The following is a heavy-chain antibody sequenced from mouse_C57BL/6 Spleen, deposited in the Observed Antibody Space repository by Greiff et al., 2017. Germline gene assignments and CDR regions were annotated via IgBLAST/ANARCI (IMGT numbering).Heavy chain of an antibody. CDR1: GYTFTSYW. CDR2: IHPNSGST. D-gene: IGHD2-4*01. CDR3: ARVRVLNDYDGDYFDY. Sequence: QVQLQQPGAELVKPGASVKLSCKASGYTFTSYWMHWVKQRPGQGLEWIGMIHPNSGSTNYNEKFKSKATLTVDKSSSTAYMQLSSLTSEDSAVYYCARVRVLNDYDGDYFDYWGQGTTLTVSS. V-gene: IGHV1-64*01. J-gene: IGHJ2*01.